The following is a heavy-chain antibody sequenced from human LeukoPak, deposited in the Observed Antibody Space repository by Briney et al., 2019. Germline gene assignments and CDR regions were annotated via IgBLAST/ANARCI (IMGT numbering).Heavy chain of an antibody. Sequence: GASVKVSCMASGYTFTSHGISWVRQAPGQGLEWMGWTSTYNGQTYYTQKFQGRVIMTTDTSRSTVYLEVRSLRSDDTAVYYCARTGVSGTLLFFHYFDPWGQGTLVTVSS. CDR2: TSTYNGQT. V-gene: IGHV1-18*01. CDR3: ARTGVSGTLLFFHYFDP. D-gene: IGHD5/OR15-5a*01. J-gene: IGHJ5*02. CDR1: GYTFTSHG.